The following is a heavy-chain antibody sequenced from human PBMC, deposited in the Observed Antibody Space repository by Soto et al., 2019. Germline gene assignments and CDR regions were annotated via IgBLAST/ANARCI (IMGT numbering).Heavy chain of an antibody. Sequence: SVKVSCKASGGTFSSYAISWVRQAPGQGLEWMGGIIPIFGTANYAQKFQGRVTITADESTSTAYMELSSLRSEDTAVYYCARDRAGLSRPLGWFDPWGQGTLVTVSS. CDR3: ARDRAGLSRPLGWFDP. D-gene: IGHD3-10*01. J-gene: IGHJ5*02. CDR1: GGTFSSYA. CDR2: IIPIFGTA. V-gene: IGHV1-69*13.